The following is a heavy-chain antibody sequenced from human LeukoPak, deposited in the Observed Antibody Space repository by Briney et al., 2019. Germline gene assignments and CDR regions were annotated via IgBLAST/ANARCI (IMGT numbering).Heavy chain of an antibody. CDR3: ARLSGSRDFDY. V-gene: IGHV3-21*01. Sequence: GGSLRLSCAASRFTFSSYTMDWVRQAPGKGLEWVSSISGSSTYIHYADSVKGRFTISRDSAKNSLHLQMNSLRAEDTAVYYCARLSGSRDFDYWGQGTLVTVSS. J-gene: IGHJ4*02. D-gene: IGHD3-10*01. CDR2: ISGSSTYI. CDR1: RFTFSSYT.